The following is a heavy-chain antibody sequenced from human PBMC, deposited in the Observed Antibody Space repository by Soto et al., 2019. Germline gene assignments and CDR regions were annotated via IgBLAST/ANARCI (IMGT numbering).Heavy chain of an antibody. J-gene: IGHJ3*02. CDR3: ARDQNDSSGYYPDAFDI. V-gene: IGHV4-4*02. Sequence: QVQLQESGPGLVKPSGTLSLTCAVSGGSISSSNWWSWVPQPPGKGLEWIGEIYHSGSTNYNPSLKSRVTISVDKSKNQFSLKLSSVTAADTAVYYCARDQNDSSGYYPDAFDIWGQGTMVTVSS. CDR1: GGSISSSNW. D-gene: IGHD3-22*01. CDR2: IYHSGST.